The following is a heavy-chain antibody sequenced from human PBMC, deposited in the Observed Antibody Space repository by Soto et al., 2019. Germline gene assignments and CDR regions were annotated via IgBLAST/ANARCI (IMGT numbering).Heavy chain of an antibody. V-gene: IGHV3-7*04. CDR3: ARGILSAY. D-gene: IGHD2-8*01. Sequence: ESGGGLVQPGGSLRLSCAASGFTFSNHWMSWVRQAPGKGLEWVANIKQDGSEKYYVDSVKGRFTISRDNAKNSLYLQMNSLRAEDSALYYCARGILSAYWGQGTLVTVSS. CDR2: IKQDGSEK. CDR1: GFTFSNHW. J-gene: IGHJ4*02.